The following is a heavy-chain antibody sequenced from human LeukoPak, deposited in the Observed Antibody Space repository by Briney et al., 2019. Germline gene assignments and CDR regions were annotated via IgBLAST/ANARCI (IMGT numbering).Heavy chain of an antibody. V-gene: IGHV3-23*01. CDR3: AKVVGSPGYNWFDP. D-gene: IGHD2-15*01. Sequence: PGGSLRLSCAASGFTFSSYAMSWVRQAPGKGLEWVSAISGSGGGTYYADSVKGRFTISRDNSKNTLYLQMNSLRAEDTAVYYCAKVVGSPGYNWFDPWGQGTLVTVSS. CDR1: GFTFSSYA. J-gene: IGHJ5*02. CDR2: ISGSGGGT.